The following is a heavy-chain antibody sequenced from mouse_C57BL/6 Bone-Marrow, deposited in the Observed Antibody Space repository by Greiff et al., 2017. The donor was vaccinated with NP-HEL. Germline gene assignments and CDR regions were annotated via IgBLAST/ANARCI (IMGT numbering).Heavy chain of an antibody. CDR2: IDPNSGGT. CDR3: ARTGFFDY. Sequence: VQLQQPGAELVKPGASVKLSCKASGYTFTSYWMHWVKQRPGRGLAWLGRIDPNSGGTKYNEKFKSKATLTVDKPSSTAYMQLSSLTSEDSAVYYCARTGFFDYWGQGTTLTVSS. J-gene: IGHJ2*01. V-gene: IGHV1-72*01. CDR1: GYTFTSYW. D-gene: IGHD4-1*01.